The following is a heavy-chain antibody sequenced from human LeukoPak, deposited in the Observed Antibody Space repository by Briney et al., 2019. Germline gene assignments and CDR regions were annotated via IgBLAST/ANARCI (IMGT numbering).Heavy chain of an antibody. CDR2: IYYSGST. V-gene: IGHV4-59*01. D-gene: IGHD2-2*01. Sequence: SETLSLTCTVSGGSISSYYWSWIRQPPGKGLEWIGYIYYSGSTNYNPSLKSRVTISVDTSKNQFSLKLSSVTAADTAGYYFSGGGREGRSYGGYNWFDPWGQGPLVTVSS. J-gene: IGHJ5*02. CDR3: SGGGREGRSYGGYNWFDP. CDR1: GGSISSYY.